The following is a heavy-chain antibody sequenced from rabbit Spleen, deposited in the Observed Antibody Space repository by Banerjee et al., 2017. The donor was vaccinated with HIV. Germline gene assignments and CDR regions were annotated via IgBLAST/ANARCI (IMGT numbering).Heavy chain of an antibody. D-gene: IGHD8-1*01. CDR2: IYGGSGGAT. CDR1: GFSFSNSLY. CDR3: ARDTGSSFSSYGMDL. J-gene: IGHJ6*01. V-gene: IGHV1S40*01. Sequence: HSLEESGGDLVKPGASLTLSCTASGFSFSNSLYMCWVRQAPGKGLEWIACIYGGSGGATYYANWAKGRFTCSKTSSTTVTLQMTSLTVADTATYFCARDTGSSFSSYGMDLWGQGTLVTVS.